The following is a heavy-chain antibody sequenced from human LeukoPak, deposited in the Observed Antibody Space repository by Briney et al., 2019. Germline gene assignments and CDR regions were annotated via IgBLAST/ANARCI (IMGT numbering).Heavy chain of an antibody. CDR1: GFTFSTYS. CDR3: ARVAFGPHAMDV. Sequence: NTGGSLRLSCAASGFTFSTYSMCWVRQAPGKGLEWVSSISSDSTYIYYLDSVKGRFTVSRVNAKHSLYLYMNSLRAEDTAVYYCARVAFGPHAMDVWGKGTTVTVSS. CDR2: ISSDSTYI. V-gene: IGHV3-21*01. J-gene: IGHJ6*04. D-gene: IGHD3-10*01.